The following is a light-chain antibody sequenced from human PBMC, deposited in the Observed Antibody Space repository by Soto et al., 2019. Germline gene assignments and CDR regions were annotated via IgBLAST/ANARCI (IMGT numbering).Light chain of an antibody. CDR3: QQRINWPPIT. CDR1: QSVSSY. J-gene: IGKJ5*01. V-gene: IGKV3-11*01. Sequence: EIVLTQSPATLSLSPGERATLSCRASQSVSSYLAWYQQKPGQAPRLLIYDASNRATGIAARFSGSGSGTDFTLTISSLEPEDFAVYYCQQRINWPPITFGQGTRLEIK. CDR2: DAS.